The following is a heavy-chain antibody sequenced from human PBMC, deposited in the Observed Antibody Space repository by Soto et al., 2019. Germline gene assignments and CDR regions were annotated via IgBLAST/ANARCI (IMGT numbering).Heavy chain of an antibody. CDR2: INHRGRT. CDR1: GGSFSGYY. CDR3: ARKPLSSSGDY. Sequence: SETLSLTCAVYGGSFSGYYWSWIRQPPGKGLEWFGEINHRGRTNYNPSLKSRVTISVDTSKNQVSLKLSSVTAADTAVYYCARKPLSSSGDYWGQGTLVTVSS. D-gene: IGHD6-13*01. J-gene: IGHJ4*02. V-gene: IGHV4-34*01.